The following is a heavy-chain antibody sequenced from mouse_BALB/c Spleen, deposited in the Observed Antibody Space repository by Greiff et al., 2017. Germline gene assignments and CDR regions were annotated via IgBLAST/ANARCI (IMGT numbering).Heavy chain of an antibody. V-gene: IGHV1-9*01. J-gene: IGHJ3*01. CDR2: ILPGSGST. CDR3: ARNYGSSYDWFAY. Sequence: QVQLKQSGAELMKPGASVKISCKATGYTFSSYWIEWVKQRPGHGLEWIGEILPGSGSTNYNEKFKGKATFTADTSSNTAYMQLSSLTSEDSAVYYCARNYGSSYDWFAYWGQGTLVTVSA. CDR1: GYTFSSYW. D-gene: IGHD1-1*01.